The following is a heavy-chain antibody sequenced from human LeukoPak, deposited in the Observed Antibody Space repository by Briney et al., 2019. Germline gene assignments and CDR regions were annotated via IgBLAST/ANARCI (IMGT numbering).Heavy chain of an antibody. CDR3: AREVGDTAMVTHFDY. D-gene: IGHD5-18*01. CDR2: INHSGST. V-gene: IGHV4-34*01. Sequence: PETLSLTCAVYGGSFSGYYWSWIRQPPGKGLEWIGEINHSGSTNYNPSLKSRVTISVDTSKNQFSLKLSSVTAADTAVYYCAREVGDTAMVTHFDYWGQGTLVTVSS. J-gene: IGHJ4*02. CDR1: GGSFSGYY.